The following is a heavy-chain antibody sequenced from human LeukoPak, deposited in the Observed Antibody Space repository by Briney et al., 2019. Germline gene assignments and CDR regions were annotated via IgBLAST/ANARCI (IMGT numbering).Heavy chain of an antibody. Sequence: GGSLRLSCTASGFTFGDYAMSWVRQAPGKGLEWVGFIRSKAYGGTTEYAASVKGRFTISRDDSKSIAYLQMNGLKTEDTAVYYCTSGGGYSGYDYLWGQGTLVTVSS. CDR1: GFTFGDYA. J-gene: IGHJ5*02. CDR3: TSGGGYSGYDYL. V-gene: IGHV3-49*04. D-gene: IGHD5-12*01. CDR2: IRSKAYGGTT.